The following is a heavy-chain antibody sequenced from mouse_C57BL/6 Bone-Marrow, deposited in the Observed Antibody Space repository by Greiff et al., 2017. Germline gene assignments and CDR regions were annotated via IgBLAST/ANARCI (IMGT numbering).Heavy chain of an antibody. CDR2: IGPANGNT. J-gene: IGHJ4*01. CDR1: GFNIKNTY. V-gene: IGHV14-3*01. Sequence: VQLQQSVAELVRPGASVKFSCTASGFNIKNTYMPWVQQTPEQGLEWIGRIGPANGNTNYAPNVQGQAPITADTATNTAYLQLSSLTSEDAAIYYCARAIYFYAMDYWGKGTSVTVSS. D-gene: IGHD2-1*01. CDR3: ARAIYFYAMDY.